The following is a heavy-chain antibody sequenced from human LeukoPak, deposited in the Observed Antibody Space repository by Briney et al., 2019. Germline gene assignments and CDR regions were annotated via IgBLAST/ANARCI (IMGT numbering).Heavy chain of an antibody. CDR3: ARDVTIFGVVISDPRFDY. D-gene: IGHD3-3*01. CDR1: GYTFTGYY. J-gene: IGHJ4*02. V-gene: IGHV1-2*06. Sequence: ASVKVSCKDSGYTFTGYYMHWVRQAPGQGLEWMGRINPNSGGTNYAQKFQGRVTMTRDTSISTAYMELSRLRSDDTAVYYCARDVTIFGVVISDPRFDYWGQGTLVTVSS. CDR2: INPNSGGT.